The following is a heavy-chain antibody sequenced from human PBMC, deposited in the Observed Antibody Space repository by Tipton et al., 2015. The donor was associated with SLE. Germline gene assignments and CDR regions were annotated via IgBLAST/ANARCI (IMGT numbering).Heavy chain of an antibody. CDR1: GGSFSGYY. V-gene: IGHV4-34*12. CDR2: IIHSGST. Sequence: TLSLTCAVYGGSFSGYYWSWIRQPPGKGLEWIGEIIHSGSTNYNPSLKSRVTISVDTSKNQFSLKLSSVTAADTAVYYCARRGSSGCPGDYWGQGALVTVSS. CDR3: ARRGSSGCPGDY. D-gene: IGHD6-19*01. J-gene: IGHJ4*02.